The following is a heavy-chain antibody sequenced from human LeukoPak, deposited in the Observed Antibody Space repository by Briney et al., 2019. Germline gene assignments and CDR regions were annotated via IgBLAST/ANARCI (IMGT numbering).Heavy chain of an antibody. D-gene: IGHD6-13*01. V-gene: IGHV1-24*01. J-gene: IGHJ4*02. Sequence: GASVKVSCKVSGNTLPELSMHWVRQAPGKGLEWMGGFDPQDGETFYAQKLQGRVTMTTDTSTSTAYMELRSLRSDDTAVYYCARGGGSSSSWYDYWGQGTLVTVSS. CDR3: ARGGGSSSSWYDY. CDR2: FDPQDGET. CDR1: GNTLPELS.